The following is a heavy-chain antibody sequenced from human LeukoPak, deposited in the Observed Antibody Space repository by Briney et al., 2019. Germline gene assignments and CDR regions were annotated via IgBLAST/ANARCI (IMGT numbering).Heavy chain of an antibody. Sequence: GGSLRLSCGVSGFSFRSYAMSWVRQAPGKGLEWVSGISGSGGGTYYADSVKGRFTISRDNFKNTLYLQMNSLRGEDTAVYYCAKTAYDFWSGRGGLDYWGQGTLVTVSS. D-gene: IGHD3-3*01. V-gene: IGHV3-23*01. CDR2: ISGSGGGT. CDR3: AKTAYDFWSGRGGLDY. CDR1: GFSFRSYA. J-gene: IGHJ4*02.